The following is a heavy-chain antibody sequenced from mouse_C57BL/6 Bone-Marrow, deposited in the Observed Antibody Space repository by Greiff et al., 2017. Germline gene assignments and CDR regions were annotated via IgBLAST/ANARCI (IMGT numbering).Heavy chain of an antibody. J-gene: IGHJ2*01. CDR3: ASGTTVPYYFDY. D-gene: IGHD1-1*01. V-gene: IGHV3-6*01. CDR2: ISYDGSN. Sequence: EVQLQQSGPGLVKPSQSLSLTCSVTGYSITSGYYWNWIRQFPGNKLEWMGYISYDGSNNYNPSLKNRISITRDTSKNQFFLKLNSVTTEYTATYYCASGTTVPYYFDYWGQGTTLTVSS. CDR1: GYSITSGYY.